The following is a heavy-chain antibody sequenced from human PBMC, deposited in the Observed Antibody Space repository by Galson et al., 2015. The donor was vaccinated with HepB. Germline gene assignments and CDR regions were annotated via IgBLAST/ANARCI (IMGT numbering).Heavy chain of an antibody. Sequence: SLRLSCAASGFTFSAYNMNWVRQAPGKGLEWVSSISSSGASIHYADSVRGRFTISRDNAMNSMYLQMNSLRAEDTAVYYCASDYGGNSGGLDYWGQGTLVTVSS. CDR1: GFTFSAYN. J-gene: IGHJ4*02. CDR2: ISSSGASI. D-gene: IGHD4-23*01. V-gene: IGHV3-21*01. CDR3: ASDYGGNSGGLDY.